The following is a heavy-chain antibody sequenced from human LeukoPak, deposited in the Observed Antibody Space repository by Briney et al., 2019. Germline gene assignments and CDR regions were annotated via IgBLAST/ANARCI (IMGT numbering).Heavy chain of an antibody. J-gene: IGHJ4*02. Sequence: GGSLRLSYAASGFTFSSYWMSWVRQAPGKGLEWVANIKQDGSEKYYVDSVKGRFTISRDNAKNSLYLQMNSLRAEDTAVYYCARVPYFDPPDYWGQGTLVTVSS. CDR3: ARVPYFDPPDY. V-gene: IGHV3-7*01. CDR1: GFTFSSYW. CDR2: IKQDGSEK. D-gene: IGHD3-9*01.